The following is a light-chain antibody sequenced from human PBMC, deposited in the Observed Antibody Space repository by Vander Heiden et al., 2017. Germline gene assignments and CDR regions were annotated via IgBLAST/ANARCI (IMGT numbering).Light chain of an antibody. CDR1: QSVSSN. CDR2: GAS. J-gene: IGKJ2*01. CDR3: QQYNNWPPST. Sequence: IVMTHSPATLSVSHGERATLSCRASQSVSSNLAWYQQKPGQAPRLLIYGASTRATGIPARCSGSGSGTEFTLTISSLQSEDFAVYYCQQYNNWPPSTFGQGTKLEIK. V-gene: IGKV3-15*01.